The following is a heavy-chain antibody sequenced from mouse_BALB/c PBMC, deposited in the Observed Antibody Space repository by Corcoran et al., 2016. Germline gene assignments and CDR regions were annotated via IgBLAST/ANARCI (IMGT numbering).Heavy chain of an antibody. J-gene: IGHJ2*01. V-gene: IGHV14-3*02. CDR2: SDPANGNT. D-gene: IGHD2-1*01. CDR1: GFNIKDTY. CDR3: GRSREGNYVVY. Sequence: EDQLQQSGAELVKPGASDKLSCTAAGFNIKDTYKHWVKQRPEQGLEWIGRSDPANGNTKYDPKFQGKATMTADPSSNTVYLQLSSLTSEATAVYYCGRSREGNYVVYWGQGTTLTVSS.